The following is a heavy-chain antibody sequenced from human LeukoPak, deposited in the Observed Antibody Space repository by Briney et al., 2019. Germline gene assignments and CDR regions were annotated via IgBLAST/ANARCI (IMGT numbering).Heavy chain of an antibody. J-gene: IGHJ4*02. D-gene: IGHD3-10*01. Sequence: GGSLRLSCAASGFSFSSYAMHWVRQAPGKGLEWVAVIWYDGSNKYCVDSVKGRFTISRDNSKNTLYLQMNSLRAEDTAVYYCARDLKTYYYGSGSIEYWGQGTLVTVSS. CDR3: ARDLKTYYYGSGSIEY. CDR2: IWYDGSNK. V-gene: IGHV3-33*08. CDR1: GFSFSSYA.